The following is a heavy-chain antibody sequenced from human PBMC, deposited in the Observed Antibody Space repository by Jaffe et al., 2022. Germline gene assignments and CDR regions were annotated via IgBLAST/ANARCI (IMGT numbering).Heavy chain of an antibody. Sequence: QVQLVQSGAEVKKPGASVKVSCKASGYTFTSYYMHWVRQAPGQGLEWMGIINPSGGSTSYAQKFQGRVTMTRDTSTSTVYMELSSLRSEDTAVYYCAREDFGDHRVVGATNLPDYWGQGTLVTVSS. V-gene: IGHV1-46*01. J-gene: IGHJ4*02. CDR2: INPSGGST. CDR3: AREDFGDHRVVGATNLPDY. CDR1: GYTFTSYY. D-gene: IGHD1-26*01.